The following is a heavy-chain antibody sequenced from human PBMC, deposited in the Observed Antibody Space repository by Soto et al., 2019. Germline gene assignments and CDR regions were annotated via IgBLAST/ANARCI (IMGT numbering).Heavy chain of an antibody. CDR3: ARVSGHDAFDI. D-gene: IGHD3-10*01. CDR2: ISSSSSYI. CDR1: GFTFSSYS. V-gene: IGHV3-21*01. Sequence: GGSLRLSCAASGFTFSSYSMNWVRQAPGKGLEWVSSISSSSSYIYYADSVKGRFTISRDNAKNSLYLQMNSLRAEDTAVYYCARVSGHDAFDIWGQGTMVTVSS. J-gene: IGHJ3*02.